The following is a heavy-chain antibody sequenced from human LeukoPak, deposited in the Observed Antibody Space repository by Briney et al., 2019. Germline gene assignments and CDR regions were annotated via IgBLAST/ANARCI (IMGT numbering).Heavy chain of an antibody. CDR3: AKQMVERPHYYYMDV. CDR2: IQDDESNK. CDR1: GFIFSSFG. J-gene: IGHJ6*03. Sequence: QTGGSLRLSCAASGFIFSSFGMHWVRRAPGKGLERVTFIQDDESNKFYADSVKGRFTISRDNSKNTLFLQMNSLRPEDTALYYCAKQMVERPHYYYMDVWGKGTTVTVSS. D-gene: IGHD2-15*01. V-gene: IGHV3-30*02.